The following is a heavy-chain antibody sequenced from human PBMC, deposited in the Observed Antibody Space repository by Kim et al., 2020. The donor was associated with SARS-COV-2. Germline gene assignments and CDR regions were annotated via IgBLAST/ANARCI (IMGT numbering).Heavy chain of an antibody. Sequence: PSFQGNVTISADKSISTAYLQWGSLKASDTAMYYCARQDYYGSGTQYFQHWGQGTLVTVSS. V-gene: IGHV5-10-1*01. D-gene: IGHD3-10*01. J-gene: IGHJ1*01. CDR3: ARQDYYGSGTQYFQH.